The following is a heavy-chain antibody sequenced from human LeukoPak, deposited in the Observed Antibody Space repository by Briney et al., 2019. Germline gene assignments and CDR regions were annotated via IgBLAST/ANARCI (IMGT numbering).Heavy chain of an antibody. D-gene: IGHD2/OR15-2a*01. Sequence: SETLSLTCTVSGGSISSSSYYWGWIRQPSGKGLEWIGSIYYSGSTYYNPSLKSRVTISVDTSKNQFSLKLSSVPAADTAVYYCARQMYYSGPTNWFDPWGQGTLVTVSS. J-gene: IGHJ5*02. V-gene: IGHV4-39*01. CDR1: GGSISSSSYY. CDR3: ARQMYYSGPTNWFDP. CDR2: IYYSGST.